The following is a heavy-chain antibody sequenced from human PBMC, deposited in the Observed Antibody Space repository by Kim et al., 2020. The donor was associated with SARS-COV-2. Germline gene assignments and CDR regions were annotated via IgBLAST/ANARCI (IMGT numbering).Heavy chain of an antibody. V-gene: IGHV4-4*02. CDR3: AREGHDSSGYYAPHANPVNWYFDL. J-gene: IGHJ2*01. Sequence: SETLSLTCAVSGGSISSSNWWSWVRQPPGKGLEWIGEIYHSGSTNYNPSLKSRVTISVDKSKNQFSLKLSSVTAADTAVYYCAREGHDSSGYYAPHANPVNWYFDLWGRGTLVTVSS. CDR1: GGSISSSNW. D-gene: IGHD3-22*01. CDR2: IYHSGST.